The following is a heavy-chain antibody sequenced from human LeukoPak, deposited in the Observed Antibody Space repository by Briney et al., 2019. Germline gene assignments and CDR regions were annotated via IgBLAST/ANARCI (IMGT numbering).Heavy chain of an antibody. CDR1: GYTFTSYA. CDR3: AKGAKYYYDSSGYSHPSNYYFDY. D-gene: IGHD3-22*01. Sequence: ASVKVSCKASGYTFTSYAMHWVRQAPGQRLEWMGWINAGNGNTKYSQKFQGRVTITRDTSASTAYMELSSLRSEDTAVYYCAKGAKYYYDSSGYSHPSNYYFDYWGQGTLVTVSS. J-gene: IGHJ4*02. V-gene: IGHV1-3*01. CDR2: INAGNGNT.